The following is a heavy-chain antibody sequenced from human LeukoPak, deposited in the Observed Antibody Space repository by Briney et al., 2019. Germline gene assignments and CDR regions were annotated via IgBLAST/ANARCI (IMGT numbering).Heavy chain of an antibody. Sequence: PGGSLRISCAASGFNFSNYAMSWVRQAPGKGLEWVSAISGSGAFTYYADSVKGRFAISKDNSKNTLYLQMNSLRAEDTAVYYCAKGGAVVSTAFDIWGQGTMVTVSS. J-gene: IGHJ3*02. CDR2: ISGSGAFT. CDR3: AKGGAVVSTAFDI. CDR1: GFNFSNYA. D-gene: IGHD3-22*01. V-gene: IGHV3-23*01.